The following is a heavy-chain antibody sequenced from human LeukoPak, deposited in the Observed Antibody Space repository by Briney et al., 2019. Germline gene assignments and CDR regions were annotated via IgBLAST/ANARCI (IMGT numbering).Heavy chain of an antibody. D-gene: IGHD5-24*01. CDR2: INHSGST. V-gene: IGHV4-34*01. Sequence: SETLSLTCAVYGGSFSDYYWTWIRQPPGKGLEWIGEINHSGSTNYNPSLKSRVIISVDTSKNQFSLQLSSVTAADTAVYYCARRVRFGDGWVFDSWGQGTLVTVSS. CDR1: GGSFSDYY. J-gene: IGHJ4*02. CDR3: ARRVRFGDGWVFDS.